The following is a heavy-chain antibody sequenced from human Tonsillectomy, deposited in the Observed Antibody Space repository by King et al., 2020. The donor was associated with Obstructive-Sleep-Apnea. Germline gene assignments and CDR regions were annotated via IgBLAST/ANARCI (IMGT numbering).Heavy chain of an antibody. V-gene: IGHV3-48*04. CDR1: GFTFSSYS. D-gene: IGHD3-10*01. CDR3: ARVQQRYYYGSGSHGYFDY. CDR2: ISSSSSTI. Sequence: QLVQSGGGLVQPGGSLRLSCAASGFTFSSYSMNWVRQAPRKGLEWVSYISSSSSTIYYADSVKGRFTISRDNAKNSLYLQMNSLRAEDTAVYYCARVQQRYYYGSGSHGYFDYWGQGTLVTVSS. J-gene: IGHJ4*02.